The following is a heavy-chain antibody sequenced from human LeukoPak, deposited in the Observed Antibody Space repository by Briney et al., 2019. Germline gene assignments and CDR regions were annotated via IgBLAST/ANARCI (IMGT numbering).Heavy chain of an antibody. V-gene: IGHV4-39*01. CDR3: ARRPINYRAFDY. D-gene: IGHD5-12*01. CDR2: IYCSGST. J-gene: IGHJ4*02. Sequence: SETLSLTCIVSGGSISSSSYYWGWIRQPPGKGLEWIGSIYCSGSTYYNPSLKSRVTISVDTSNNQFSLKVRSVTAADTAVYYCARRPINYRAFDYWGQGTLVTVS. CDR1: GGSISSSSYY.